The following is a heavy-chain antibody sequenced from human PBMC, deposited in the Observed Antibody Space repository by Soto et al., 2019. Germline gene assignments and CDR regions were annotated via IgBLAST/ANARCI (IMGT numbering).Heavy chain of an antibody. CDR1: GFTFSSYG. D-gene: IGHD3-22*01. CDR2: ISYDGSNK. V-gene: IGHV3-30*18. J-gene: IGHJ4*02. Sequence: QVQLVESGGGVVQPGTSLRLSCEASGFTFSSYGMHWVRQAPGKGLEWVAVISYDGSNKNYADSVKGRFTISRDNSKNTVYVHMNSLRAVDTAVYYCAKDTYYHDSSGYYIFDYWGQGILVTVSS. CDR3: AKDTYYHDSSGYYIFDY.